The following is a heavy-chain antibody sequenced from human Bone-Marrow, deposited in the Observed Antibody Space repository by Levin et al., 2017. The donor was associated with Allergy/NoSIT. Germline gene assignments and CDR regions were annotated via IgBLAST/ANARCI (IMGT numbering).Heavy chain of an antibody. CDR3: ARDLSDCSGGSCYSGSWFDP. CDR1: GFTFSSYG. D-gene: IGHD2-15*01. V-gene: IGHV3-33*01. J-gene: IGHJ5*02. CDR2: IWYDGSNK. Sequence: GGSLRLSCAASGFTFSSYGMHWVRQAPGKGLEWVAVIWYDGSNKYYADSVKGRFTISRDNSKNTLYLQMNSLRAEDTAVYYCARDLSDCSGGSCYSGSWFDPWGQGTLVTVSS.